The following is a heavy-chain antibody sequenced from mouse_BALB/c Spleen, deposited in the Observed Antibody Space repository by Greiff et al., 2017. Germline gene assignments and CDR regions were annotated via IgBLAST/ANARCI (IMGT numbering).Heavy chain of an antibody. Sequence: DVQLQESGPGLVKPSQSLSLTCTVTGYSITSDYAWNWIRQFPGNILERMGYISYSGSTSYNPSLKSRISITRDTSKNQFFLQLNSVTTEDTATYYCARGDYGSSSAWFAYWGQGTLVTVSA. CDR2: ISYSGST. J-gene: IGHJ3*01. CDR1: GYSITSDYA. D-gene: IGHD1-1*01. V-gene: IGHV3-2*02. CDR3: ARGDYGSSSAWFAY.